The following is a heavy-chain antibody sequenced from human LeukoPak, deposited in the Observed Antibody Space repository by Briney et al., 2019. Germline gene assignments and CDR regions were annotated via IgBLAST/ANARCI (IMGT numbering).Heavy chain of an antibody. J-gene: IGHJ3*01. Sequence: GGSLRLSCAASGFTFSSYAMSWVRQAPGKGLEWVSAISGSGTSTYYADSVKGRFTISRDNYKNTLYLQMNSLRAEDTAVYYCARDQGYCTSVSCRGDAFDVWGQGSMVSVSA. CDR3: ARDQGYCTSVSCRGDAFDV. D-gene: IGHD2-2*01. CDR2: ISGSGTST. V-gene: IGHV3-23*01. CDR1: GFTFSSYA.